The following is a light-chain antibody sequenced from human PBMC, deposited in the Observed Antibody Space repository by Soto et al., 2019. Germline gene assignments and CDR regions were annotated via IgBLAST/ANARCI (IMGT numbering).Light chain of an antibody. CDR2: DAY. V-gene: IGKV3-11*01. J-gene: IGKJ5*01. CDR3: QQRHMWPIT. CDR1: QSFRGL. Sequence: EVVLTQSQVTLSLSPGERATLYCRASQSFRGLLAWYQQKPGQAPRLIIYDAYNRATGIPPRFSGSGSGTDFTLTISSLEPEDSAVYYCQQRHMWPITFGQGTRLEIK.